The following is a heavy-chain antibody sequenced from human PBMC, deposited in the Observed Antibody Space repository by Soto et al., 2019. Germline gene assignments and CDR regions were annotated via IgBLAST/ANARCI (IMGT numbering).Heavy chain of an antibody. CDR2: LNYRGST. J-gene: IGHJ4*02. D-gene: IGHD2-15*01. Sequence: QVQLQESGPGLVRPSQTLSLTCTVSGGSINSGDSYWNWIRQHPEKGLEWIGYLNYRGSTFYNPSHKSRIIISVDTSKNQFSLSLSSVTPADTAVYYCARDAPGVAPYWGQGTLVTVSS. V-gene: IGHV4-31*03. CDR3: ARDAPGVAPY. CDR1: GGSINSGDSY.